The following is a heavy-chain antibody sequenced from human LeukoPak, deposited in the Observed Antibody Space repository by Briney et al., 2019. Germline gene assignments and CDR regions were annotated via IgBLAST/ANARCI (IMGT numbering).Heavy chain of an antibody. CDR2: IIPIFGTA. CDR3: ARGDKGGGDFSMDV. V-gene: IGHV1-69*01. D-gene: IGHD2-21*02. Sequence: SVKVSCKASGGTFSSYAISWVRQAPGQGLEWMGGIIPIFGTANYAQKFQGRVTLTADESTSTAYMELSSLRSEDTAVYYCARGDKGGGDFSMDVWGQGTTVTVSS. J-gene: IGHJ6*02. CDR1: GGTFSSYA.